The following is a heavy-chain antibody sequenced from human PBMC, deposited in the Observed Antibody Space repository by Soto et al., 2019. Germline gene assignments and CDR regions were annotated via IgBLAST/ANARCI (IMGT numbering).Heavy chain of an antibody. V-gene: IGHV3-30-3*01. CDR3: ARTFYGDYTVGDY. CDR1: GFTFSSYA. Sequence: SLRLSCAASGFTFSSYAMHWVRQAPGKGLEWVAVISYDGSNKYYADSVKGRFTISRDNSKNTLYLQMNSLRAEDTAVYYCARTFYGDYTVGDYWGQGTLVTVSS. D-gene: IGHD4-17*01. CDR2: ISYDGSNK. J-gene: IGHJ4*02.